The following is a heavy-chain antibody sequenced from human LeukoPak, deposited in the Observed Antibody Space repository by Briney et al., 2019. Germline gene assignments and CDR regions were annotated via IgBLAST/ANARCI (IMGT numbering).Heavy chain of an antibody. D-gene: IGHD4-23*01. CDR1: GFTFSSYS. Sequence: PGGSLRLSCADSGFTFSSYSMNWVRQAPGKGLGWVSYIGSSTSTIYYADSVKGRFTISRDNARNSLYLQMNSPRDEDTAVYYCARGLVGGNSAGRYFDYWGQGTLVTVSS. V-gene: IGHV3-48*02. CDR3: ARGLVGGNSAGRYFDY. CDR2: IGSSTSTI. J-gene: IGHJ4*02.